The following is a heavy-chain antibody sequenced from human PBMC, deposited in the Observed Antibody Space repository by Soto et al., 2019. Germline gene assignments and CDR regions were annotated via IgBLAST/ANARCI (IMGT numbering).Heavy chain of an antibody. CDR3: AIGLLSDHDWIADFDY. CDR1: GLTFSIYA. CDR2: ISGSGASA. J-gene: IGHJ4*02. V-gene: IGHV3-23*01. Sequence: EVQLLESGGGLVQPGGSLRLSCSASGLTFSIYAMTWVRRAPGKGLECVSVISGSGASASYADSVKGRFPVSSDNSEHTLYRQMNSLRAEDTVVYYCAIGLLSDHDWIADFDYWGQGTLVTVSS. D-gene: IGHD5-12*01.